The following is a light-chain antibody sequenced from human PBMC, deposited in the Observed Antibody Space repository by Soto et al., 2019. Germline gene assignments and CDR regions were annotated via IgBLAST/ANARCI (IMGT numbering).Light chain of an antibody. CDR3: GTWDSSLSAWV. V-gene: IGLV1-51*02. Sequence: QSVLTQPPSVSAAPGQKVTISCSGSSSNIGNNYVSWYQQLPGTAHKLLIYENNKRPSGIPDRFSGSKSGTSATLGITGLQTGDEADYYCGTWDSSLSAWVFGGGTKVTVL. CDR2: ENN. J-gene: IGLJ3*02. CDR1: SSNIGNNY.